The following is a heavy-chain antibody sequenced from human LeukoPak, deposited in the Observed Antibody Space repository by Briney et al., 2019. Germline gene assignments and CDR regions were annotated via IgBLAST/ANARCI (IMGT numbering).Heavy chain of an antibody. D-gene: IGHD3-16*02. CDR2: INPNSGGT. V-gene: IGHV1-2*02. Sequence: GASVKVSCKASGYTFTSYYMHWVRQAPGQGLEWMGWINPNSGGTNYAQKFQGRVTMTRDTSISTAYMELSRLRSDDTAVYYCARVIMITFGGVIVPFDYWGQGTLVTVSS. J-gene: IGHJ4*02. CDR3: ARVIMITFGGVIVPFDY. CDR1: GYTFTSYY.